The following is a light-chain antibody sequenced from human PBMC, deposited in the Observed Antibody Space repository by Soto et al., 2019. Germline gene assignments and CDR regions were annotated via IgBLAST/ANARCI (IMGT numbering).Light chain of an antibody. V-gene: IGKV1-5*03. J-gene: IGKJ1*01. CDR3: QHYNSYSEA. Sequence: DVQMTQSPSTLSASVGDRVTITCRASERIGSWLAWYQLKPGTVPKLLIYKASTLKSGVPSRFSGSGSGTEFTLTISSLQPDDFATYYCQHYNSYSEAFGQGTKVDIK. CDR1: ERIGSW. CDR2: KAS.